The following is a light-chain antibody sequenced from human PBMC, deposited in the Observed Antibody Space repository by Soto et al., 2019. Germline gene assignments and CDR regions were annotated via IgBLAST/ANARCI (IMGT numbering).Light chain of an antibody. CDR1: QSVSSSF. CDR2: GAS. J-gene: IGKJ1*01. Sequence: EIVLTQSPGTMSLSPGERVTLSCRTSQSVSSSFLAWYHQKPGQAPRLLIYGASSRATGVPDRLSGSGSGTDFTLTISRLEPEDFGVYYCQQYVAAPWTFGQGTKLEIK. CDR3: QQYVAAPWT. V-gene: IGKV3-20*01.